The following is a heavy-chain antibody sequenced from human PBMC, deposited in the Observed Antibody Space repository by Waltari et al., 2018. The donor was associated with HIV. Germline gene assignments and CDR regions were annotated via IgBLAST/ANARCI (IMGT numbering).Heavy chain of an antibody. J-gene: IGHJ4*02. CDR1: GSVVRGYY. CDR3: ARGEGWLTPFDS. Sequence: VVGSVVRGYYRTCHRQPPGKELEWIGEVNHSGTTNYNPSLKSRVTISVDTSKNQFSLKLSSVTAADTAVYYCARGEGWLTPFDSWGQGTLVTVSS. D-gene: IGHD3-22*01. V-gene: IGHV4-34*01. CDR2: VNHSGTT.